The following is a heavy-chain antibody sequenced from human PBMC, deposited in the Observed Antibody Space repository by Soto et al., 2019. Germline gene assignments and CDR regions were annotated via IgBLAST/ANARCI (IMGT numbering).Heavy chain of an antibody. J-gene: IGHJ6*02. CDR1: GYTFTSYG. CDR3: AKLGGSYNYGMDV. D-gene: IGHD2-2*02. Sequence: ASVKVSCKASGYTFTSYGISWVRQAPGQGLEWMGWISGYNGDTNYAQKLQGRVAMTTDTSTSTAYMELRSLRSDDTAVYYCAKLGGSYNYGMDVWGQGTTVTVSS. V-gene: IGHV1-18*01. CDR2: ISGYNGDT.